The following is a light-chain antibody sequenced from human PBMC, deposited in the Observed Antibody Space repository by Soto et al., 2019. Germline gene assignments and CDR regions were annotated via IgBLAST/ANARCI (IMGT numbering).Light chain of an antibody. CDR3: CSYAPSRTLL. V-gene: IGLV2-23*01. Sequence: QSALTQPASVSGSPGESITISCTGTSSYVGTYNLVTWYQQHPGRVPKLILYEGNKRPSGVSSRFSASKSGNTASLPISGLQAEDEDDYFCCSYAPSRTLLFGGGTKLTVL. CDR2: EGN. CDR1: SSYVGTYNL. J-gene: IGLJ2*01.